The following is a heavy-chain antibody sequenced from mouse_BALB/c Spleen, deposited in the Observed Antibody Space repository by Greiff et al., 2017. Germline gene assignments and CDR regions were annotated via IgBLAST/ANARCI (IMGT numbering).Heavy chain of an antibody. CDR1: GFTFSSYA. Sequence: EVNLVESGGGLVKPGGSLKLSCAASGFTFSSYAMSWVRQTPEKRLEWVASISSGGSTYYPDSVKGRFTISRDNARNILYLQMSSLRSEDTAMYYCARGRSGNFDYWGQGTTLTVSS. CDR2: ISSGGST. CDR3: ARGRSGNFDY. V-gene: IGHV5-6-5*01. J-gene: IGHJ2*01.